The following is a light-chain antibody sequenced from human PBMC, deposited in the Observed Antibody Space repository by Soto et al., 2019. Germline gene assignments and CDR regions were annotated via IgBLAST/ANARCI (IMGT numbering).Light chain of an antibody. Sequence: EIGMTQSPDKLSVSPGERATLSYRASQRVGPNLAWYQQKPGQAPRLLLYGASTRATGTPARFSGSGAGTEFTLTLSSLESEDLAVYYCKQYKNGILTVGEGTKVE. CDR1: QRVGPN. CDR3: KQYKNGILT. V-gene: IGKV3-15*01. CDR2: GAS. J-gene: IGKJ4*02.